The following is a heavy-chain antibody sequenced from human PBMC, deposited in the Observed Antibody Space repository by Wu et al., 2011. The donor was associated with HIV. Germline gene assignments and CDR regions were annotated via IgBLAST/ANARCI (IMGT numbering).Heavy chain of an antibody. CDR2: IMPIFGPA. CDR1: GGTFSTFA. J-gene: IGHJ5*02. Sequence: QLLQSGSEVRRPGSSVKVSCKTSGGTFSTFAISWLRQAPGQGLEWMGGIMPIFGPAKYAQKFEDRVTITAGTSTGTSYMELSGLRSEDTAMYFCAGDFGEPWYYFEPWGQGTWSLSPQ. D-gene: IGHD3-16*01. V-gene: IGHV1-69*14. CDR3: AGDFGEPWYYFEP.